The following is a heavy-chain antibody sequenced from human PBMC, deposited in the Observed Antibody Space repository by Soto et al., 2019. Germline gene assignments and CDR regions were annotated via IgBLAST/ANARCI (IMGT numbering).Heavy chain of an antibody. V-gene: IGHV5-51*01. CDR2: IYPGNFNT. CDR3: ARPSDVGLASSFDY. J-gene: IGHJ4*02. Sequence: GESLKISCKGSGYSFTNYWIGWVRQMPGTGLEWMGIIYPGNFNTRYSPSFQGQVTMSADKSISTAYLQWSSLRASDTAIYYCARPSDVGLASSFDYWGQGSQVTVSS. CDR1: GYSFTNYW.